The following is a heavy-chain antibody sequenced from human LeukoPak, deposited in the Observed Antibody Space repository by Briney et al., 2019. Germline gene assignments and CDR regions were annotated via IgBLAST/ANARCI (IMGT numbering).Heavy chain of an antibody. CDR2: LYSDGTT. J-gene: IGHJ4*02. CDR3: TREGINVWSENGPAWENY. Sequence: GGSLRLSCAASGFPVNNNYMSWVRQAPGKGLEWVSVLYSDGTTSYADSVKGRFTISRDNSKNTVYLQMSYLRVEDTALYYCTREGINVWSENGPAWENYWGQGTLVTVSS. D-gene: IGHD3-3*01. CDR1: GFPVNNNY. V-gene: IGHV3-66*01.